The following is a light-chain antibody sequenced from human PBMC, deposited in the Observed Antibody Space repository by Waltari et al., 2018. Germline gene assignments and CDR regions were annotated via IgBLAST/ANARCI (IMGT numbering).Light chain of an antibody. CDR2: DVS. CDR3: SSYISSDTLEL. CDR1: SSDIGNYNY. J-gene: IGLJ2*01. Sequence: HSALTQPASVSGSPGPSITISCPGTSSDIGNYNYGSWYQQHPGKAPKLMIFDVSNRPSGVSDRFSGSKSGNTASLTISGLQAEDEADYYCSSYISSDTLELFGGGTSLTVL. V-gene: IGLV2-14*03.